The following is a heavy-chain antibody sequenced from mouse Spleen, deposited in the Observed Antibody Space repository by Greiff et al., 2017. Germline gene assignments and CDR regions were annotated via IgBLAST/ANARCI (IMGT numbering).Heavy chain of an antibody. CDR1: GYSITSGYY. CDR2: ISYDGSN. V-gene: IGHV3-6*02. Sequence: DVHLVESGPGLVKPSQSLSLTCSVTGYSITSGYYWNWIRQFPGNKLEWMGYISYDGSNNYNPSLKNRISITRDTSKNQFFLKLNSVTTEDTATYYCARRGLHWYFDVWGAGTTVTVSS. D-gene: IGHD3-3*01. CDR3: ARRGLHWYFDV. J-gene: IGHJ1*01.